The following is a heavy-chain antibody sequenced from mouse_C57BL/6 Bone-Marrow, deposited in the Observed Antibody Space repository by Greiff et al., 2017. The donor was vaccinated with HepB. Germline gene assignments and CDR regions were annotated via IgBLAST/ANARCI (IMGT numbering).Heavy chain of an antibody. CDR3: ARLRDYGYYAMDY. D-gene: IGHD2-4*01. J-gene: IGHJ4*01. V-gene: IGHV5-17*01. Sequence: EVKLVESGGGLVKPGGSLKLSCAASGFTFSDYGMHWVRQAPEKGLEWVAYISSGSSTIYYADTVKGRFTISRDNAKNTLFLQMTSLRSEDTAMYYCARLRDYGYYAMDYWGQGTSVTVSS. CDR1: GFTFSDYG. CDR2: ISSGSSTI.